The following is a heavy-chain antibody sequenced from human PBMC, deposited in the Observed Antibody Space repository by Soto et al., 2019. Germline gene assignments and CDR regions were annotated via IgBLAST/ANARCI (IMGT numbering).Heavy chain of an antibody. Sequence: SVKVSCKDSGGTFSGYAISWVRQAPGQGLEWMGEIIPMFGTSNYAQKFQGRVTITADESTNTAYMELSSLRSEDTAVYYCARGSCSSTSCYKEYYFDLWGQGTLVTVSS. CDR1: GGTFSGYA. J-gene: IGHJ4*02. V-gene: IGHV1-69*13. CDR2: IIPMFGTS. D-gene: IGHD2-2*02. CDR3: ARGSCSSTSCYKEYYFDL.